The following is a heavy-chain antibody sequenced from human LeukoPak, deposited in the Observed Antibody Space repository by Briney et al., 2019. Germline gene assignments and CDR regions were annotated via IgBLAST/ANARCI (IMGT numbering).Heavy chain of an antibody. CDR3: ARDRHILSKWELLRGDAFDI. CDR2: ISSSSSYI. V-gene: IGHV3-21*01. D-gene: IGHD1-26*01. Sequence: GGSLRLSCAASGFTFSSYSMNWVRQAPGKGLEWVSSISSSSSYIYYADSVKGRFTISRDNAKNSLYLQMNSLRAEDTAVYYCARDRHILSKWELLRGDAFDIWGQGTMVTVSS. J-gene: IGHJ3*02. CDR1: GFTFSSYS.